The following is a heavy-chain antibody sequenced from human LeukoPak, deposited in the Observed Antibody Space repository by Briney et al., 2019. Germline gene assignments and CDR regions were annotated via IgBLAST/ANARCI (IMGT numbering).Heavy chain of an antibody. CDR3: ARPRGSGTFPFDY. J-gene: IGHJ4*02. CDR2: ISTYNQNT. D-gene: IGHD3-10*01. V-gene: IGHV1-18*01. Sequence: GASVKVSCKASGYTFTRYGITWVRQAPGQGLEWMGWISTYNQNTHYAQKYQGRVTMTTDTSTSTAYMELRSLRSDDTAVYYCARPRGSGTFPFDYWGQGTLVTVSS. CDR1: GYTFTRYG.